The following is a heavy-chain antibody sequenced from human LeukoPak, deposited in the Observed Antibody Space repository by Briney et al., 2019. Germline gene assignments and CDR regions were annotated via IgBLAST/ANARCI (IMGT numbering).Heavy chain of an antibody. CDR3: PRDSGMVRQFAP. CDR1: GCIFSSCW. D-gene: IGHD2-8*01. V-gene: IGHV3-7*01. CDR2: IKEDGSEK. Sequence: GWSLRLSCAASGCIFSSCWMSWVGQAPGKGLEWVANIKEDGSEKNYAVSVKGRVIISGENAKSSLYLPINSPRAEDTAVYYCPRDSGMVRQFAPCGKGTLVTLPS. J-gene: IGHJ5*02.